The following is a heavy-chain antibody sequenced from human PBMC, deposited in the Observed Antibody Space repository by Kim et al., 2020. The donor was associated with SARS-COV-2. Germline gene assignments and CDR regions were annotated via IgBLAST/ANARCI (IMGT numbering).Heavy chain of an antibody. D-gene: IGHD2-2*02. CDR1: GFTFSSYW. Sequence: GGSLRLSCAASGFTFSSYWMSWVRQAPGKGLEWVANIKQDGSEKYYVDSVKGRFTISRDNAKNSLYLQMNSLRAEDTAVYYCARGGYCSSTSCYSWFDPWGQGTLVTVSS. V-gene: IGHV3-7*04. J-gene: IGHJ5*02. CDR2: IKQDGSEK. CDR3: ARGGYCSSTSCYSWFDP.